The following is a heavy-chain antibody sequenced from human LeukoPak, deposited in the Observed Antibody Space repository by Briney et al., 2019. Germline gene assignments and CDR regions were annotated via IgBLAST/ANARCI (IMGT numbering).Heavy chain of an antibody. V-gene: IGHV3-7*01. CDR2: IKQGGSEK. J-gene: IGHJ2*01. CDR1: GFTFSSYW. CDR3: ARDRNWATRNWYFDL. Sequence: PGGSLRLSCAASGFTFSSYWMSWVRQAPGKGLEWVANIKQGGSEKYYVDSVKGRFTISRDNAKNSLYLQMNSLRAEDTAVYYCARDRNWATRNWYFDLWGRGTLVTVSS. D-gene: IGHD1-14*01.